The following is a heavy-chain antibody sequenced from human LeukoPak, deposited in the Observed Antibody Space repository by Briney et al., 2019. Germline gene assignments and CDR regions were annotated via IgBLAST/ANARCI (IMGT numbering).Heavy chain of an antibody. J-gene: IGHJ4*02. V-gene: IGHV3-33*01. CDR2: IWYDGSDK. Sequence: PGGSLRLSCEASGFTFSSYGMHWVRQAPGKGLEWVAFIWYDGSDKYYADSVKGRFTISRDNSKNTLYLQMNSLRAEDTAVYYCARRAGAYSHPYDYWGQGTLVTVSS. CDR3: ARRAGAYSHPYDY. CDR1: GFTFSSYG. D-gene: IGHD4/OR15-4a*01.